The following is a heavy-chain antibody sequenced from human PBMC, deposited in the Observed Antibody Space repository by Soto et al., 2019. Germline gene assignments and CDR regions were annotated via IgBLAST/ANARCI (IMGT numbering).Heavy chain of an antibody. CDR3: ALERQLNSPADAFDI. V-gene: IGHV1-2*02. Sequence: QVHLVQSGAEVKKPGASVKVSCKSSGHTFNVYYLHWVRQAPGSGLERMGKINPNRGATTYSQRFQGRVTITSDPSITTAYRDLTKLTSDDTAVYYCALERQLNSPADAFDIWGQGTVVTVSS. CDR2: INPNRGAT. D-gene: IGHD1-1*01. CDR1: GHTFNVYY. J-gene: IGHJ3*02.